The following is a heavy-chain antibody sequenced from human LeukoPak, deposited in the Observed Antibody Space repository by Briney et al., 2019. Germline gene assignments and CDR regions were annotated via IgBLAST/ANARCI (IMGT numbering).Heavy chain of an antibody. CDR2: IYYSGST. CDR3: ARGSPYSSSWHY. V-gene: IGHV4-59*12. D-gene: IGHD6-13*01. J-gene: IGHJ4*02. CDR1: GGSISSYY. Sequence: PSETLSLTCTVSGGSISSYYWSWIRQPPGKGLEWIGYIYYSGSTNYNPSLKSRVTISVDTSKNQFSLKLSSVTAADTAVYYCARGSPYSSSWHYWGQGTLVTVSS.